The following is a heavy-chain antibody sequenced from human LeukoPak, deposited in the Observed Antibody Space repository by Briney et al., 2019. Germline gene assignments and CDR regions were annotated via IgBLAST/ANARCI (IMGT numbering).Heavy chain of an antibody. J-gene: IGHJ5*02. V-gene: IGHV4-39*01. CDR1: GGSISSSGYY. CDR2: IYYSGNT. D-gene: IGHD1-26*01. Sequence: NPSETLSLTCTVSGGSISSSGYYWGWIRQPPGKGLEWIASIYYSGNTYYNPSLKSRVTISVDTSKNQLSLKLSSLTAAGTAVYYCARHEYSGSYYGLSWFDPWGQGTLVTVSS. CDR3: ARHEYSGSYYGLSWFDP.